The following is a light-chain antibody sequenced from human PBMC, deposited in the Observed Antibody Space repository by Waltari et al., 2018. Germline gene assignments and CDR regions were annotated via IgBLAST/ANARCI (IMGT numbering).Light chain of an antibody. CDR2: AAS. CDR3: QQSSITPYT. V-gene: IGKV1-39*01. Sequence: DIQMTQSPSSLSASVGDRVTITCRASQSITSFLNWYQQIPGNAPKRLIYAASSLQSGVPSRFSGSGSGTDFTLTISSLQPEDFATYYCQQSSITPYTFGQGTKLAIK. CDR1: QSITSF. J-gene: IGKJ2*01.